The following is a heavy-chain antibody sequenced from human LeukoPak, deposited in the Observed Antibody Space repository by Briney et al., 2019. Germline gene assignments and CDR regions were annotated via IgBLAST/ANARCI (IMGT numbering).Heavy chain of an antibody. D-gene: IGHD5-12*01. J-gene: IGHJ5*02. V-gene: IGHV4-39*07. CDR3: ARRGGYGGGSGNWFDP. CDR2: IYYSGST. CDR1: GGSFSSSDYY. Sequence: SETLSLTCTVSGGSFSSSDYYWGWIRQPPGTGLEWIGSIYYSGSTYYNPSLKSRVTISVDTSKNQFSLKLSSVTAADTAVYYCARRGGYGGGSGNWFDPWGQGTLVTVSS.